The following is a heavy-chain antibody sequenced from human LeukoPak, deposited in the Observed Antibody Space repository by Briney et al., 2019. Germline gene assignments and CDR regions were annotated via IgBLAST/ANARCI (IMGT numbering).Heavy chain of an antibody. CDR3: ARLRGWFEVRAFDV. CDR2: IYPGDSDT. CDR1: GYSFSSSW. V-gene: IGHV5-51*01. D-gene: IGHD6-19*01. J-gene: IGHJ3*01. Sequence: GESLKISCKGSGYSFSSSWIGWVRQMPGKGLEWMGIIYPGDSDTKYSPSFQGQVTISVDKSISTAYLQWSSLKAPDTAMYYCARLRGWFEVRAFDVWGQGTMVTVSS.